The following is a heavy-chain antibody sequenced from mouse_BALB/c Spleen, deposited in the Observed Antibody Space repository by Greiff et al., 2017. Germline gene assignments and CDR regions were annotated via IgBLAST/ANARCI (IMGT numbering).Heavy chain of an antibody. CDR3: ARGGPFAY. CDR2: ISSGGSYT. CDR1: GFTFSSYG. Sequence: EVQVVESGGDLVKPGGSLKLSCAASGFTFSSYGMSWVRQTPDKRLEWVAEISSGGSYTYYPDTVTGRFTISRDNAKNTLYLEMSSLRSEDTAMYYCARGGPFAYWGQGTLVTVSA. V-gene: IGHV5-9-4*01. J-gene: IGHJ3*01.